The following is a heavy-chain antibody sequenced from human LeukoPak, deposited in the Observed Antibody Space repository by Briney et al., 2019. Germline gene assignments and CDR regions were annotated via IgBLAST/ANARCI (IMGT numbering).Heavy chain of an antibody. CDR1: GFTFSDYY. Sequence: PGGSLRLSCAASGFTFSDYYMSWVRQAPGKGLEWLSYITNSGNMRYYADSVKGRFTISRDNANDSLYLQMNSLRAEDTAVYYCVRKLGDYYFDHWGQGTLDTVSS. J-gene: IGHJ4*02. V-gene: IGHV3-11*01. CDR3: VRKLGDYYFDH. CDR2: ITNSGNMR. D-gene: IGHD7-27*01.